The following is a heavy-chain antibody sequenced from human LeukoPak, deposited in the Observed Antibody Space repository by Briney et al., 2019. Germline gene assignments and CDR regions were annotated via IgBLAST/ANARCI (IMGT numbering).Heavy chain of an antibody. Sequence: PGGSLRLSCAASGFTFSSSDMHWVRHTTGKGQEWASAISTAGDTFYSDSVKGRFTISRENAKNSLYLQMDSLGAGDTAVYYCAKEPLTAGFWYFDLWGRGTLVTVSS. D-gene: IGHD2-21*02. CDR1: GFTFSSSD. CDR2: ISTAGDT. V-gene: IGHV3-13*01. CDR3: AKEPLTAGFWYFDL. J-gene: IGHJ2*01.